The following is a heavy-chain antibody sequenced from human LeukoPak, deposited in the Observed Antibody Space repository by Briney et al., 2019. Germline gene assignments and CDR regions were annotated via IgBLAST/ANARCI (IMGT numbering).Heavy chain of an antibody. Sequence: SQTLSLTCAISGDSVSSNSAAWNWIRQSPSRGLEWLGRTFYRSKWYNDYAGSVKSRISINPDASKNQFSLHLDSVTPEDTAVYYCSRDYVLGSYYGYWGQGTLVTVSS. CDR1: GDSVSSNSAA. V-gene: IGHV6-1*01. J-gene: IGHJ4*02. CDR2: TFYRSKWYN. D-gene: IGHD3-10*01. CDR3: SRDYVLGSYYGY.